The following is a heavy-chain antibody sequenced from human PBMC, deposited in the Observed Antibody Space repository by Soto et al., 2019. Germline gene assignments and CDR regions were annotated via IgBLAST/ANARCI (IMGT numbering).Heavy chain of an antibody. CDR1: GYTFTGYY. CDR2: IHLNSGGT. D-gene: IGHD2-21*01. J-gene: IGHJ6*02. CDR3: ASPREFGYSYFYFFTLDV. Sequence: ASVKVSCKASGYTFTGYYVHWVRQAPGHGLEWLGWIHLNSGGTNYAQSLQGRVTMTRDMSVSTVYMEMTGLSSDDTAVYYCASPREFGYSYFYFFTLDVWGQGTTVTVSS. V-gene: IGHV1-2*02.